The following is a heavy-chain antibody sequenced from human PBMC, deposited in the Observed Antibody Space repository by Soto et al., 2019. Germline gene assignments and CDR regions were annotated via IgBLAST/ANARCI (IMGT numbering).Heavy chain of an antibody. CDR2: ISTRGGRT. V-gene: IGHV3-23*01. J-gene: IGHJ4*02. CDR1: GFSFSSYA. D-gene: IGHD3-22*01. Sequence: GGSLRLSCAASGFSFSSYAMSSVRQAPPQGLEWVSSISTRGGRTYYADSVKGRFSISRDNSANAVYLDMDNLRAEDKGIYYCAKEFYYDASGQYSDLYFDSWGQGALVTVSS. CDR3: AKEFYYDASGQYSDLYFDS.